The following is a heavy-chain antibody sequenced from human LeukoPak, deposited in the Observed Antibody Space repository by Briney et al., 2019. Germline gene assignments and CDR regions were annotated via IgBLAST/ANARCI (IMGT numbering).Heavy chain of an antibody. V-gene: IGHV4-61*01. CDR3: ARGNPPVMAVAGTFLDY. CDR1: GGSVSSGSYY. J-gene: IGHJ4*02. Sequence: PSETLSLTCTVSGGSVSSGSYYWSWIRQPPGKGLEWIGYIYYSGSTNYNPSLKGRVTISVDTSKNQFSLKLSSVTAADTAVYYCARGNPPVMAVAGTFLDYWGQGTLVTVSS. D-gene: IGHD6-19*01. CDR2: IYYSGST.